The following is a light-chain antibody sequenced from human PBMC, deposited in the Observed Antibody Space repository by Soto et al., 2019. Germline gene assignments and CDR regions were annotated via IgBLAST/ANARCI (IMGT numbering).Light chain of an antibody. Sequence: EIVLTQSPGTLSLSPGDRATLSCRASQSVSFSYLAWYQQKAGQAPRLLIYGATSRAPGIPDRFSGSESGTDFTLTISRLEPEDFAVYYCQQYGSSPLTFGGGTKVEIK. CDR2: GAT. CDR1: QSVSFSY. V-gene: IGKV3-20*01. J-gene: IGKJ4*01. CDR3: QQYGSSPLT.